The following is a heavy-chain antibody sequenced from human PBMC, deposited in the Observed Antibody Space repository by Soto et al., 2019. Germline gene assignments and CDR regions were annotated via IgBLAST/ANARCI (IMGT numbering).Heavy chain of an antibody. V-gene: IGHV2-5*02. CDR3: AHRQTTVSWGTFDY. CDR2: IYLDYDK. CDR1: GFSLSTSGVG. Sequence: QITLKESGPPLVKPTQTLTLTCTFSGFSLSTSGVGVGLILQPPGKALEWLALIYLDYDKRYSPFLKSRLTIPKDTSKNQVVLTMTNMDPVDTATYYCAHRQTTVSWGTFDYWGQGTLVTVSS. D-gene: IGHD4-4*01. J-gene: IGHJ4*02.